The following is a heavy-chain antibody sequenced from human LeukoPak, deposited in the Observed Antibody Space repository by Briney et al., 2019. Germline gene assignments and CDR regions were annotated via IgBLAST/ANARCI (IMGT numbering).Heavy chain of an antibody. J-gene: IGHJ4*02. V-gene: IGHV4-39*07. CDR3: ARTTYYYDSSGYYTGSHYFDY. CDR2: IYYSGST. Sequence: PSETLSLTCTVSGGSFSSSSYYWGWIRQPPGKGLEWIGSIYYSGSTYYNPSLKSRVTISVDTSKNQFSLKLSSVTAADTAVYYCARTTYYYDSSGYYTGSHYFDYWGQGTLVTVSS. D-gene: IGHD3-22*01. CDR1: GGSFSSSSYY.